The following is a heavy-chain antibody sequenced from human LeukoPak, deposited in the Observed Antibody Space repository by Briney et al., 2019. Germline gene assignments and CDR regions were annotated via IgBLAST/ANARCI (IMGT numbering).Heavy chain of an antibody. CDR2: INHSGST. CDR3: ARVTDYDILTGYYSLPRKYYFDY. V-gene: IGHV4-34*01. D-gene: IGHD3-9*01. Sequence: SETLSLTCAVYGGSFSGYYWSWIRQPPGKGLEWIGEINHSGSTNYNPSLKSRVTISVDTSKNQFSLKLSSVTAADTAVYYCARVTDYDILTGYYSLPRKYYFDYWGQGTLVTVSS. J-gene: IGHJ4*02. CDR1: GGSFSGYY.